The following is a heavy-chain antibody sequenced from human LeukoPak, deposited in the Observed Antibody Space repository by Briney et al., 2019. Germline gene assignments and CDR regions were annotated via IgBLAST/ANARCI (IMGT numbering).Heavy chain of an antibody. V-gene: IGHV1-69*05. CDR1: GGTFSSYA. J-gene: IGHJ1*01. D-gene: IGHD6-13*01. CDR3: ARAVIGAAAAGEYFQH. CDR2: IIPIFDTA. Sequence: ASVKVSCKASGGTFSSYAISWVRQAPGQGLEWMGGIIPIFDTANYAQKFQGRVTITTDESTSTAYMELSSLRSEDTAVYYCARAVIGAAAAGEYFQHWGQGTLVTVSS.